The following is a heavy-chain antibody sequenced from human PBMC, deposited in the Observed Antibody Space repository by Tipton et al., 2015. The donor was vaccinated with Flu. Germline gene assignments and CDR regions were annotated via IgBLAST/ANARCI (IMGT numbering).Heavy chain of an antibody. Sequence: TLSLTCAVTGASISSTTYYWGCIRQPPGKGLEWIGSIYKTGITDYNPSLKSRVTLSLDTSKNQLSLKVRSVNAADTAVYYCAPSTRYWTGGHFFGWWGRGTHVTVSS. CDR2: IYKTGIT. J-gene: IGHJ4*02. CDR3: APSTRYWTGGHFFGW. CDR1: GASISSTTYY. D-gene: IGHD2-2*01. V-gene: IGHV4-39*07.